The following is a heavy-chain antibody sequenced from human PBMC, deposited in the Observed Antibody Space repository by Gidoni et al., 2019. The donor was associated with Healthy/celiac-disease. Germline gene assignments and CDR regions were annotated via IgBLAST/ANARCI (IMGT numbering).Heavy chain of an antibody. D-gene: IGHD6-19*01. CDR1: GGSISSYY. CDR2: IYYSGST. V-gene: IGHV4-59*01. CDR3: ARDGGYSSGWSFDY. J-gene: IGHJ4*02. Sequence: QVQLQESGPGLVKPSETLSLACTVSGGSISSYYWSWIRQPPGKGLDWIGYIYYSGSTNYNPPLKSRVTISVDTSKNQFSLKLSSVTAADTAVYYCARDGGYSSGWSFDYWGQGTLVTVSS.